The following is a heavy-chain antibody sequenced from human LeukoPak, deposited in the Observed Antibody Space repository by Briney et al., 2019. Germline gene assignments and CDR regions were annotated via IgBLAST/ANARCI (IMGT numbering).Heavy chain of an antibody. CDR3: ARSIELWPHFDY. J-gene: IGHJ4*02. Sequence: SETLSLTCTVSGGSISSYYWSWIGQPAGKGLEWIGRIYTSGSTNYNPSLKSRVTMSVDTSKNQFSLKLSSVTAADTAVYYCARSIELWPHFDYWGQGTLVTVSS. V-gene: IGHV4-4*07. D-gene: IGHD5-18*01. CDR1: GGSISSYY. CDR2: IYTSGST.